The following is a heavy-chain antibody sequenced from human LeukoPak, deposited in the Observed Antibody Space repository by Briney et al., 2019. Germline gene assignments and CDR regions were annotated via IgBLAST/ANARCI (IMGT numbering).Heavy chain of an antibody. J-gene: IGHJ3*02. Sequence: SETLSLTCTVSGGSISSGSYYWSWIRQPAGKGLEWIGRIYTSGSTNYNPSLKSRVTISVDTSKNQFSLKLSSVTAADTAVYYCARAHVPNYGGNSNAFDIWGQGTMVTVSS. CDR3: ARAHVPNYGGNSNAFDI. D-gene: IGHD4-23*01. V-gene: IGHV4-61*02. CDR1: GGSISSGSYY. CDR2: IYTSGST.